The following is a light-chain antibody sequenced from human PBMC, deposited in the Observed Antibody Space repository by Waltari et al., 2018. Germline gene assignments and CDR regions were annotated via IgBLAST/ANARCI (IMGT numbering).Light chain of an antibody. Sequence: DIVMPQSPLSLPVTPGEPAHISCRPSQSLVHRNGYNYLDWYLQKPGQSPQLLIYLGSNRASGVPDRFSGSGSGTDFTLKISRVEAEDVGVYYCMQALQSPRTFGQGTKVEIK. CDR1: QSLVHRNGYNY. J-gene: IGKJ1*01. CDR3: MQALQSPRT. V-gene: IGKV2-28*01. CDR2: LGS.